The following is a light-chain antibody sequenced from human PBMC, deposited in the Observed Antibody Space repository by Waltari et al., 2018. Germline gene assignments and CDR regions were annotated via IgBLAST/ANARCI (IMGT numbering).Light chain of an antibody. Sequence: DIQMTQSHSTLSASVGDRVTITCRASQSISSWLAWYQQKPGKAPKLLIYQAFSSIDEVPSRFSGSGSGTEFTLTISSLQPDDFATYYCQQYSGYFRTFGQGTKVEIK. V-gene: IGKV1-5*03. CDR1: QSISSW. J-gene: IGKJ1*01. CDR3: QQYSGYFRT. CDR2: QAF.